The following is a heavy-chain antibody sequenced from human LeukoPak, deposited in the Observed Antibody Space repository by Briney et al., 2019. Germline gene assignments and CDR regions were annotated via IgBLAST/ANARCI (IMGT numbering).Heavy chain of an antibody. J-gene: IGHJ6*03. CDR1: GYSISSGYY. V-gene: IGHV4-4*07. Sequence: PSETLSLTCTVSGYSISSGYYWGWIRQPAGKGLEWIGRIYTSGSTNYNPSLKSRVTMSVDTSKNQFSLKLSSVTAADTAVYYCARIPVGYCSGGSCYYYYYMDVWGKGTTVTVSS. CDR2: IYTSGST. D-gene: IGHD2-15*01. CDR3: ARIPVGYCSGGSCYYYYYMDV.